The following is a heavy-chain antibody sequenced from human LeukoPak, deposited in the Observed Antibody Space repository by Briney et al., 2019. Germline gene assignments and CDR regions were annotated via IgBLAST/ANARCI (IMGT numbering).Heavy chain of an antibody. V-gene: IGHV4-4*07. D-gene: IGHD6-13*01. Sequence: PSETLSLTCTVSGGSINNYYWSWIRQPAGKGLEWIGRIYSSGSTNYNPSLKSRVTMSIDTAKKQFSLKLSSVTAADTAMYYCARVFGSSWYYFDYWGQGTLVTVSS. CDR1: GGSINNYY. J-gene: IGHJ4*02. CDR3: ARVFGSSWYYFDY. CDR2: IYSSGST.